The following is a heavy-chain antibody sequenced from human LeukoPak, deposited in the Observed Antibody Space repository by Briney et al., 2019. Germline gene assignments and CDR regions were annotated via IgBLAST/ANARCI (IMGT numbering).Heavy chain of an antibody. Sequence: QAGGSLRLSCAASGFTFSSYAMGWVRQAPGKGLSGSGGTTYYADSVKGRLTISRDNSKNTLYLQMNSLRAEDTAVYYCARSGYFLKMRPGYFDSWGQGTLVTVSS. CDR2: SGSGGTT. CDR1: GFTFSSYA. J-gene: IGHJ4*02. D-gene: IGHD3-22*01. V-gene: IGHV3-23*01. CDR3: ARSGYFLKMRPGYFDS.